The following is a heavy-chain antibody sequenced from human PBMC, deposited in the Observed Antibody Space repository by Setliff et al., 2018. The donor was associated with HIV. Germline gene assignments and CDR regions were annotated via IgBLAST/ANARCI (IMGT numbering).Heavy chain of an antibody. CDR3: ARYRSKLDWFAP. CDR1: GDSITSNDDY. D-gene: IGHD1-26*01. J-gene: IGHJ5*02. CDR2: VHYNGRA. Sequence: SETLSLTCTVSGDSITSNDDYWGWIRQPPGKGLQWIGIVHYNGRAYYDPSLKSRVSISVDSSQTHFSLRLRSVTASDSAVYYCARYRSKLDWFAPWGQGALVTVSS. V-gene: IGHV4-39*02.